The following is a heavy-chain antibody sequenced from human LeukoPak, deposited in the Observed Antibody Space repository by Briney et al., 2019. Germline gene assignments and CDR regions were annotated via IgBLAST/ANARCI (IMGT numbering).Heavy chain of an antibody. CDR3: TKDYCGKFCSAV. D-gene: IGHD3-9*01. Sequence: GGSLRLSCAASGFTFSAFGMNWVRQAPGKGLEWVPTITKSGDSTYYVDSVKGRFTISRDNSKNTLYLQMNSLRAEDTAKYYCTKDYCGKFCSAVWGQGTTVTVSS. V-gene: IGHV3-23*01. CDR2: ITKSGDST. CDR1: GFTFSAFG. J-gene: IGHJ6*02.